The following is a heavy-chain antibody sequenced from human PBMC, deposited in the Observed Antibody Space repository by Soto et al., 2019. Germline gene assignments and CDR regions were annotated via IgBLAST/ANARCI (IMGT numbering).Heavy chain of an antibody. J-gene: IGHJ4*02. D-gene: IGHD1-7*01. CDR2: ISYDGSNK. Sequence: GGSLRLSCAASGFTFSSYAMHWVRQAPGKGLEWVAVISYDGSNKYYADSVKGRFTISRDNSKNTLYLQMNSLRAVDTAVYYCARGFNWNYGLYWGQGTLVTVSS. V-gene: IGHV3-30-3*01. CDR3: ARGFNWNYGLY. CDR1: GFTFSSYA.